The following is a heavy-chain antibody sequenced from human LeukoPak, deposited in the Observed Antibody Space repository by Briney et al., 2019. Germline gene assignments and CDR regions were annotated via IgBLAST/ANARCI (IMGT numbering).Heavy chain of an antibody. J-gene: IGHJ6*03. Sequence: KPSETLSLTCTVSGGSISSSSYYWGWIRQPAGKGLEWIGRIYTYESPNYNPSLKSRVTISVDTSKNQFSLKLTSVTAADAAVYFCARAPGGRRAYYMDVWGKGTTVTISS. CDR2: IYTYESP. CDR3: ARAPGGRRAYYMDV. CDR1: GGSISSSSYY. V-gene: IGHV4-61*02. D-gene: IGHD3-16*01.